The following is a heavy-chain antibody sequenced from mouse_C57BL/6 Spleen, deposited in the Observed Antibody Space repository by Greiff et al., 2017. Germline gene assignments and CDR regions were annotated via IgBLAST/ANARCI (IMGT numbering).Heavy chain of an antibody. V-gene: IGHV1-62-2*01. CDR1: GYTFTEYT. D-gene: IGHD1-1*01. Sequence: QVQLKESGAELVKPGASVKLSCKASGYTFTEYTIHWVKQRSGQGLEWIGWFYPGSGSIKYNEKFKDKATLTADKSSSTVYMELSRLTSEDSAVYFWARHDLYYYGSSPWFAYWGQGTLVTVSA. CDR2: FYPGSGSI. CDR3: ARHDLYYYGSSPWFAY. J-gene: IGHJ3*01.